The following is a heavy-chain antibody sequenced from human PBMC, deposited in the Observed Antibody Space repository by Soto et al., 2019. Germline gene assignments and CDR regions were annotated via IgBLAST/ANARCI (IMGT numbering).Heavy chain of an antibody. J-gene: IGHJ4*02. CDR1: GFTFTGYS. Sequence: PGGSLRLSCAASGFTFTGYSMNWVRQAPGRGLEWVSSISSTTNYIYYADSMKGRFTISRDNAKNSLYLEMTSLRDEDTAVYYCARESEDLLSNFDYWGQGTLVTVSS. V-gene: IGHV3-21*06. CDR3: ARESEDLLSNFDY. CDR2: ISSTTNYI.